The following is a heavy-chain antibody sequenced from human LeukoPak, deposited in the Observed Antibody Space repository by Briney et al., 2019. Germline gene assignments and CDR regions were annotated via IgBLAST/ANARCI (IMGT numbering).Heavy chain of an antibody. Sequence: SETLSLTCTVSGGSISSYYWSWIRQPPGKGLEWIGYIYYSGSTNYNPSLKSRVTISVDTSKNQFSLQLNSVTPEDTAVYYCARDRLGMGYWGQGTPVTVSS. CDR2: IYYSGST. CDR3: ARDRLGMGY. CDR1: GGSISSYY. V-gene: IGHV4-59*12. D-gene: IGHD7-27*01. J-gene: IGHJ4*02.